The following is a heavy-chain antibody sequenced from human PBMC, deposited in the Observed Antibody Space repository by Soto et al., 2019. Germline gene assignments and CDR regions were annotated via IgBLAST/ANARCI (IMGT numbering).Heavy chain of an antibody. CDR2: MYYSGST. J-gene: IGHJ4*02. D-gene: IGHD1-1*01. V-gene: IGHV4-39*01. Sequence: QRPWKGLEWIGSMYYSGSTYYNPPLKSRVTISVDTSKNQFSLKLSSMTAADTAVYYFERSFFKRGVPSLLDYWLQRSLVPVSS. CDR3: ERSFFKRGVPSLLDY.